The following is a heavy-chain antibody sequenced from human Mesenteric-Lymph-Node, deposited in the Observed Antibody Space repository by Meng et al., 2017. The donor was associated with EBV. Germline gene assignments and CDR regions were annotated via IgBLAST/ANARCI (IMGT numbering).Heavy chain of an antibody. D-gene: IGHD3-10*01. CDR2: VYYTGSS. V-gene: IGHV4-39*07. CDR1: GGSISDGSYY. CDR3: ARDREYFTTVFDS. J-gene: IGHJ4*02. Sequence: QLQLQECGPGLVKPSETLSLTCTVSGGSISDGSYYWGWMRQPPGKGLEWIGNVYYTGSSFYNPTLQSRVPLSVATSQFPFSLSLGSVTAAATAFSSCARDREYFTTVFDSWGQGTLVTVSS.